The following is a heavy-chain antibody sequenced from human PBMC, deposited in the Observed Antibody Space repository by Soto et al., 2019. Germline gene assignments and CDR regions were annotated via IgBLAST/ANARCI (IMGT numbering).Heavy chain of an antibody. D-gene: IGHD3-16*02. CDR1: GGSISSYY. Sequence: SETLSLTCTVSGGSISSYYCSWIRQPPGKGLEWIGYIYYSGSTNYNPSLKSRVTISVDTSKNQFSLKLSSVTAADTAVYYCARDRGLAYDYIWGSYRYIDYYMDVWGEGTTVTVSS. CDR3: ARDRGLAYDYIWGSYRYIDYYMDV. J-gene: IGHJ6*03. V-gene: IGHV4-59*01. CDR2: IYYSGST.